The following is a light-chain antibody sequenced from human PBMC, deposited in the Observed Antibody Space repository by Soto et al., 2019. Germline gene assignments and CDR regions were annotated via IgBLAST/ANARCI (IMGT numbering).Light chain of an antibody. CDR3: LQDINYPWT. Sequence: DLQMTQSPSTLSGSVGDRVTVTCRASQTISSWLAWYQQKPGKPPKVLIYGASNLQSGVPPRFSGSGSGTDFTLAISSLQPEDSATYYCLQDINYPWTFGQGTKVDIK. CDR2: GAS. CDR1: QTISSW. V-gene: IGKV1-5*01. J-gene: IGKJ1*01.